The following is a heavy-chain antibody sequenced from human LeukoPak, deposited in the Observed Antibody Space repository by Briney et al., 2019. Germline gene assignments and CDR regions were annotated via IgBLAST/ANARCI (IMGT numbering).Heavy chain of an antibody. J-gene: IGHJ4*02. V-gene: IGHV3-7*04. CDR3: ARGGRSWHDHEGF. Sequence: GGSLRLSCAASGFTLSGDYMSWVRQTPGKGLEWVASINPDGSEKYYVDSLKGRFTMSRDNAKNSLYLQMSSLTGEDTAVYYCARGGRSWHDHEGFWGQGTLVTVSS. D-gene: IGHD6-13*01. CDR2: INPDGSEK. CDR1: GFTLSGDY.